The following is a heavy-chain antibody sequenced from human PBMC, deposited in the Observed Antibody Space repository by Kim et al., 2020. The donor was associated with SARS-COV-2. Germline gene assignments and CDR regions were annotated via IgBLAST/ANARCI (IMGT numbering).Heavy chain of an antibody. D-gene: IGHD6-6*01. J-gene: IGHJ4*02. CDR1: GYTFTSYA. CDR3: ARGHSSSYIGGGNFDY. Sequence: ASVKVSCKASGYTFTSYAMHWVRQAPGQRLEWMGWINAGNGNTKYSQKFQGRVTITRDTSASTAYMELSSLRSEDTAVYYCARGHSSSYIGGGNFDYWGQGTLVTVSS. V-gene: IGHV1-3*01. CDR2: INAGNGNT.